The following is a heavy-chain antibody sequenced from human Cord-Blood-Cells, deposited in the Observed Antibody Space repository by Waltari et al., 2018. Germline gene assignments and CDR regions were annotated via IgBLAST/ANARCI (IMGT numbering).Heavy chain of an antibody. Sequence: QLQLQESGPGLVKPSETLSLTCTVSGGSISSSSYYWGWIRQPPGKGLEWIGSIYYSGRTYYNPSLTSRVTISVDTSKNQFSLKLSSVTAADTAVYYCARTDYDILTGYYLFDYWGQGTLVTVSS. CDR3: ARTDYDILTGYYLFDY. CDR1: GGSISSSSYY. CDR2: IYYSGRT. V-gene: IGHV4-39*01. J-gene: IGHJ4*02. D-gene: IGHD3-9*01.